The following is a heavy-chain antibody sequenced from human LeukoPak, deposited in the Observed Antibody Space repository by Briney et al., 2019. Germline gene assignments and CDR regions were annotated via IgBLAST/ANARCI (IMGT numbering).Heavy chain of an antibody. J-gene: IGHJ6*03. CDR3: ARDKRVAVAGTYIYYYYMDV. Sequence: SETLSLTCTVSGGSISSYYWSWIRQPPRKGLEWIGYIYYSGSTIYNPSLKSRVTISVDTSKNQFSLKLTSVTAADTAVYYCARDKRVAVAGTYIYYYYMDVWGNGTTVTISS. CDR1: GGSISSYY. CDR2: IYYSGST. V-gene: IGHV4-59*01. D-gene: IGHD6-19*01.